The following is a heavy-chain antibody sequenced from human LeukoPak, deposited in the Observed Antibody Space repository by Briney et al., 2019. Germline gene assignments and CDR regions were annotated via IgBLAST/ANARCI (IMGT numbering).Heavy chain of an antibody. V-gene: IGHV5-51*01. CDR1: GYSFTSYW. CDR2: IYPGDSDT. D-gene: IGHD6-13*01. Sequence: GESLKISCKGSGYSFTSYWIGWVRQMPGKGLEWMGIIYPGDSDTRYSPSFQGQVTISADKSTSTAYLQWSSLKASDTAMYYCARHRAIAAAGSNYYYMDVWGKGTTVTVSS. CDR3: ARHRAIAAAGSNYYYMDV. J-gene: IGHJ6*03.